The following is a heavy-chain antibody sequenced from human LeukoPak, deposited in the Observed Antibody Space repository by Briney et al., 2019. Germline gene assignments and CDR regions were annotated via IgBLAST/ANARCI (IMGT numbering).Heavy chain of an antibody. CDR1: GFTFSSYG. CDR2: ISYDGNNK. V-gene: IGHV3-30*03. J-gene: IGHJ4*02. CDR3: ATLYYDILTGYDTRPSPGSHYFDY. D-gene: IGHD3-9*01. Sequence: GGSLRLSCAASGFTFSSYGMHWVRQAPGKGLEWVAVISYDGNNKYYADSVKGRFTISRDNSKNTLYLQMNSLRAEDTAVYYCATLYYDILTGYDTRPSPGSHYFDYWGQGTLVTVSS.